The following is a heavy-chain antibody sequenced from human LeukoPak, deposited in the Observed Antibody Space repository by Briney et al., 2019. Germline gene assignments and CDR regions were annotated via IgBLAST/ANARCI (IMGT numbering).Heavy chain of an antibody. D-gene: IGHD3-22*01. J-gene: IGHJ4*02. V-gene: IGHV4-4*07. CDR1: GGSISSYY. CDR3: ARVTGYMIEDYFDY. CDR2: IYTSGST. Sequence: PSETLSLTCTVSGGSISSYYWSWIRQPAGKGLEWIGRIYTSGSTNYNPSLKSRVTISVDTSKNHFSLRLSSVTAADTAVYYCARVTGYMIEDYFDYWGQGTLVTVSS.